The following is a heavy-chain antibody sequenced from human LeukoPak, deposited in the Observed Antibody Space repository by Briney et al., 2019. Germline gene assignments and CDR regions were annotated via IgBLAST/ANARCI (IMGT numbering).Heavy chain of an antibody. CDR1: GFTLSDNY. Sequence: GGPLRLSCAASGFTLSDNYMSWVRQAPGKGLEWVSVMYSRGDYYYAKSVKGRFTFSRDISKNTLYLQMNGLRTEDTAMYYCARDAPQVPAAGVLASWGQGTLVIVSS. D-gene: IGHD6-13*01. V-gene: IGHV3-53*01. J-gene: IGHJ5*02. CDR3: ARDAPQVPAAGVLAS. CDR2: MYSRGDY.